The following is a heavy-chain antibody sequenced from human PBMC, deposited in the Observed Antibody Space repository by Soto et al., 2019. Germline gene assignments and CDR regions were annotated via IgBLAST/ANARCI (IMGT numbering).Heavy chain of an antibody. D-gene: IGHD3-9*01. Sequence: PGGSLRLSCAASGFTFSSYALSWVRQAPGKGLEWVSAISGSGGSTYYADSVKGRFTISRDNSKNTLYLQMNSLRAEDTAVYYCAKSPHRGYFDWLLIDYWGQGTLVTVSS. CDR3: AKSPHRGYFDWLLIDY. CDR2: ISGSGGST. V-gene: IGHV3-23*01. J-gene: IGHJ4*02. CDR1: GFTFSSYA.